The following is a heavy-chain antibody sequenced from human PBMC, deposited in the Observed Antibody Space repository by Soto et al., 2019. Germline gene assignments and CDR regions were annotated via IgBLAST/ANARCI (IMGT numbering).Heavy chain of an antibody. D-gene: IGHD6-6*01. CDR1: GFTFSSYA. Sequence: QVQLVESGGGVVQPGRSLRLSCAASGFTFSSYAMHWVRQAPGKGLEWVAVISYDGSNKYYADSVNGRFTISRDNSKNTLYLQMNSLRAEDTAVYYCARDKSLAALVNWFDPWGQGTLVTVSS. J-gene: IGHJ5*02. CDR2: ISYDGSNK. V-gene: IGHV3-30-3*01. CDR3: ARDKSLAALVNWFDP.